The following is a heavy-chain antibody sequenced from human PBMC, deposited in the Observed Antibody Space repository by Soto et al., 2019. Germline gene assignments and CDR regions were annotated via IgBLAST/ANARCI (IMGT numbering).Heavy chain of an antibody. CDR3: AKDGGVDIVATDYFDY. V-gene: IGHV3-30*18. Sequence: QVQLVESGGGVVQPGRSLRLSCAASGFTFSSYGMHWVRQAPGKGLEWVAVISYDGSNKYYADSVKGRFTISRDNSKNTLYLQMNSLRAEDTAVYYCAKDGGVDIVATDYFDYWGQGTLVTVSS. J-gene: IGHJ4*02. D-gene: IGHD5-12*01. CDR2: ISYDGSNK. CDR1: GFTFSSYG.